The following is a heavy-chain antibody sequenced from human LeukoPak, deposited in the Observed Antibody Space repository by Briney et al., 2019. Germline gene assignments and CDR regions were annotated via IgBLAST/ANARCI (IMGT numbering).Heavy chain of an antibody. J-gene: IGHJ3*02. CDR2: TYSSGNT. V-gene: IGHV4-59*08. Sequence: SETLSLTCVVSGGSINNYYWSWIRQPPGKGLEWIAYTYSSGNTNYNPSFKSRVTVSVDTSKNQLSLRLTSVAAADTAIYYCARQPSATAAFDIWGQGTMVIVSS. D-gene: IGHD5-18*01. CDR3: ARQPSATAAFDI. CDR1: GGSINNYY.